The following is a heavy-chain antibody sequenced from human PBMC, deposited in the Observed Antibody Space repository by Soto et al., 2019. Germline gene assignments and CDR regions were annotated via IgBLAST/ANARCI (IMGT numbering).Heavy chain of an antibody. CDR2: INAGNGNT. CDR3: ARDPYSSGYYYAIDY. Sequence: ASVKVSCKASGYTFTSYAMHWVRQAPGQRLEWMGWINAGNGNTKYSQKFQGRVTITRDTSASTAYMELSSLRSEDTAVYYCARDPYSSGYYYAIDYWGQGTQVTVSS. J-gene: IGHJ4*02. V-gene: IGHV1-3*01. CDR1: GYTFTSYA. D-gene: IGHD3-22*01.